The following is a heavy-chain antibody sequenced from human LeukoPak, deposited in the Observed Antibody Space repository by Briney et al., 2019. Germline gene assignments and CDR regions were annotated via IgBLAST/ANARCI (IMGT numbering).Heavy chain of an antibody. V-gene: IGHV1-24*01. J-gene: IGHJ4*02. CDR2: FDPEDGET. D-gene: IGHD3-22*01. Sequence: ASVKVSCKVSGYTLTELSMHWVRQAPGKGLEWMGGFDPEDGETIYAQKFQGRVTMTEDTSTDTAYMELSSLRSEDTAVYYCAIRSDDSSGYYEFDHWGQGTLLTVSS. CDR1: GYTLTELS. CDR3: AIRSDDSSGYYEFDH.